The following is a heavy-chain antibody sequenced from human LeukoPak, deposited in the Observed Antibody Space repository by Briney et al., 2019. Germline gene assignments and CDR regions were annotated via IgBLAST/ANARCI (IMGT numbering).Heavy chain of an antibody. J-gene: IGHJ4*02. V-gene: IGHV3-21*04. CDR3: AKTLGGRSGYSSGWPLDY. CDR1: GFTFSSYS. CDR2: ISSSSSYI. D-gene: IGHD6-19*01. Sequence: PGGSLRLSCAASGFTFSSYSMNWVRQAPGKGLEWVSSISSSSSYIYYADSVKGRFTISRDNSKNTLYLQMNSLRAEDTAVYYCAKTLGGRSGYSSGWPLDYWGQGTLVTVSS.